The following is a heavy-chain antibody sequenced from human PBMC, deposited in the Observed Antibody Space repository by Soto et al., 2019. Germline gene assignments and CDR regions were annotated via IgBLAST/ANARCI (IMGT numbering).Heavy chain of an antibody. CDR3: ARGPSSQMRGYYGFDV. V-gene: IGHV3-30-3*01. CDR2: VSYDGVNK. J-gene: IGHJ6*02. Sequence: QVQLVESGGGVVQPGRSLRLSCAGSISTFRSNGIHWVRQAPGKGLEWVAVVSYDGVNKDYADSVKGRFTICRDNSNSTVHLQMNSLTAEDTAVYHCARGPSSQMRGYYGFDVWGQGTSVTVSS. CDR1: ISTFRSNG.